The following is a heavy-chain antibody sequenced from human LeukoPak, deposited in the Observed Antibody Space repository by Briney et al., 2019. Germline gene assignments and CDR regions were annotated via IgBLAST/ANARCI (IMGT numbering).Heavy chain of an antibody. J-gene: IGHJ6*03. Sequence: SVKVSCKASGGTFSNYVISWVRQAPGQGLEWMGGIIPIFGTTNYAQKFQGRVTINADKSTSTVYIELSSLRSEDTAVYYCARTRFPYYRLSVADYYHMDVWGKGTTVTISS. CDR3: ARTRFPYYRLSVADYYHMDV. V-gene: IGHV1-69*06. CDR1: GGTFSNYV. D-gene: IGHD3-10*01. CDR2: IIPIFGTT.